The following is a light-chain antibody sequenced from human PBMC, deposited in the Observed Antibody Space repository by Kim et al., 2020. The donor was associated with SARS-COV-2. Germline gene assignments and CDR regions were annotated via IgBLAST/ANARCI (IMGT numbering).Light chain of an antibody. Sequence: LSPGERATFSCRASQSVSSSYIAWYQQKPGQAPRLLIYGASSRATGIPDRFSGSGSGTDFTLTISRLEPEDFAVYYCQQYGSSATFGQGTKVDIK. J-gene: IGKJ1*01. CDR1: QSVSSSY. CDR3: QQYGSSAT. CDR2: GAS. V-gene: IGKV3-20*01.